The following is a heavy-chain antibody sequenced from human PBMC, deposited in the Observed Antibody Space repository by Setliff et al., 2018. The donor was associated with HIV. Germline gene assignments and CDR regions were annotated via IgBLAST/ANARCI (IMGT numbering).Heavy chain of an antibody. CDR2: IGGHGSII. J-gene: IGHJ4*02. D-gene: IGHD5-18*01. CDR3: AKGGYGGAYYVAGY. Sequence: GGSLRLSCAASGLIFSSYEMNWVRQAPGKGLEWISFIGGHGSIIHYADFVKGRFTIARDDTKNTVSLQMTNLEPGDTAMYYCAKGGYGGAYYVAGYWGQGTKVTVSS. CDR1: GLIFSSYE. V-gene: IGHV3-48*03.